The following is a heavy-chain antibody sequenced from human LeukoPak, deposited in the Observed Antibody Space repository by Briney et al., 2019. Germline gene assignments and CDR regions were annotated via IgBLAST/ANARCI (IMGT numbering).Heavy chain of an antibody. J-gene: IGHJ5*02. CDR1: GGSISSGGYS. CDR3: ARVYSSSWYRRWFDP. D-gene: IGHD6-13*01. V-gene: IGHV4-30-2*01. CDR2: IYHSGST. Sequence: PSQTLSLTCAVSGGSISSGGYSWSWIRQPPGKGLEWIGYIYHSGSTYYNPSLKSRVTISVDRSKNQFSLKLSSVTAADTAVYYCARVYSSSWYRRWFDPWGQGTLVTVSS.